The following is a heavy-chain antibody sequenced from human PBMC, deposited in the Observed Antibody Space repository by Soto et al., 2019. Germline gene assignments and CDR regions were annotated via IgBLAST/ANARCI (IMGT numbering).Heavy chain of an antibody. CDR1: GFAVRHNY. Sequence: EVQLVESGGGLVQPGGSLRLSCTAAGFAVRHNYMTWVRQAPGKGLEWVSLIYSGGDTAYAGSVKGRFTISKHTSQNTLHLQMNSLSAEGTAVYSGARKPDSIQTGGDVWGKGTAVTVSS. D-gene: IGHD2-21*01. CDR3: ARKPDSIQTGGDV. J-gene: IGHJ6*04. V-gene: IGHV3-53*04. CDR2: IYSGGDT.